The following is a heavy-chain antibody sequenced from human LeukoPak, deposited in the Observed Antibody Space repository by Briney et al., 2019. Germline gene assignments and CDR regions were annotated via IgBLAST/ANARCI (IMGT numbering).Heavy chain of an antibody. Sequence: GGSLILSCAASGFNFRSYWMSWVRQAPGKGLEWVAKIKQDGSEKYYVDSVKGRFTISRDNAKNSLYLQMNSLRAEDTAVYYCARQSDYGDYEVDYWGQGTLVTVSS. CDR3: ARQSDYGDYEVDY. CDR2: IKQDGSEK. CDR1: GFNFRSYW. V-gene: IGHV3-7*01. D-gene: IGHD4-17*01. J-gene: IGHJ4*02.